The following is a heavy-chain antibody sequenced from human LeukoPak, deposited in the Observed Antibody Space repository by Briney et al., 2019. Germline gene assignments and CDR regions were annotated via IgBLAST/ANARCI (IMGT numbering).Heavy chain of an antibody. Sequence: QTGGSLRLSCAASGFTLSNYDMSWVRQALGKGLEWVSSISSSGDSTFYADSVKVRFTISRDNSKNTLYLQMNSLRVEDTAVYYCAKPDYWGQGTLVTVSS. J-gene: IGHJ4*02. CDR3: AKPDY. CDR2: ISSSGDST. V-gene: IGHV3-23*01. CDR1: GFTLSNYD.